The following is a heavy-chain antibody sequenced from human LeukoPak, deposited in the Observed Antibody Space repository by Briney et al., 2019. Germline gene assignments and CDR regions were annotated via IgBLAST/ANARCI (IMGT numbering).Heavy chain of an antibody. CDR2: IWYDGHST. J-gene: IGHJ1*01. V-gene: IGHV3-33*01. CDR1: GFTFSDFD. D-gene: IGHD3-10*01. Sequence: GGSLRLSCAASGFTFSDFDMHWVRQAPGKGLEWLALIWYDGHSTYYADSVKGRFTISRDDAKNTLYLQMNTLSADGTAVYFCARGYGSGSYLDKWGQGTLVTVSS. CDR3: ARGYGSGSYLDK.